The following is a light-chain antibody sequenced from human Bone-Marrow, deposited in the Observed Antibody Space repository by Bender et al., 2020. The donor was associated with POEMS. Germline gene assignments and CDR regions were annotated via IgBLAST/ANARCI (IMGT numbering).Light chain of an antibody. V-gene: IGLV2-14*01. J-gene: IGLJ1*01. Sequence: QSALTQPRSVSGSPGQSVTISCTGASSDAGVSWYQLHPGKAPKFMIYDVTNRPSGVSNRFSGSKSGNTASLTISGLQAEDEADYYCSSHTSSSTLSFGTGTKVTVL. CDR1: SSDAG. CDR3: SSHTSSSTLS. CDR2: DVT.